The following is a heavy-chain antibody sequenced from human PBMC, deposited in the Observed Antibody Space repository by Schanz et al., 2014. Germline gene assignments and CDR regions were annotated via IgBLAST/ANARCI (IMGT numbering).Heavy chain of an antibody. CDR2: VSSSSSYT. CDR1: GFTFSIYA. CDR3: AASSGWHPSTDY. Sequence: EVQLVESGGGLVQPGGSLRLSCSASGFTFSIYAMHWVRQAPGKGLEWVSYVSSSSSYTHYADSVKGRFTISRDNAKNSLYVQMNSLRAEDTAVYYCAASSGWHPSTDYWGQGTLVTVSS. V-gene: IGHV3-21*05. D-gene: IGHD6-19*01. J-gene: IGHJ4*02.